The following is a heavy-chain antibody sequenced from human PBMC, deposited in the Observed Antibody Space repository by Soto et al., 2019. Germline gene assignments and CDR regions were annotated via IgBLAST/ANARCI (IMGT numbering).Heavy chain of an antibody. D-gene: IGHD2-8*01. CDR1: GASISSGGFC. J-gene: IGHJ6*02. CDR2: IYFSGTA. CDR3: ARATGVDDYGMDV. Sequence: QVQLQESGPGLVKPSQTLSLTCTVSGASISSGGFCWTWVRQYPGKGLEWIGNIYFSGTASYNWSLRSRLLISVDTSKNEFSLKVTSVPAADTAVYYCARATGVDDYGMDVWGLGTKVTVS. V-gene: IGHV4-31*03.